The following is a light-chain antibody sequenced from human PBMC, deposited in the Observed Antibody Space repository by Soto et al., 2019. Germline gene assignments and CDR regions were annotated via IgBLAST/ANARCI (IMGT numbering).Light chain of an antibody. J-gene: IGKJ1*01. Sequence: EIVLTQSPATLCLSPGERATLSCRASQSVSSYLAWYQQKPGQAPRLLIYDASNRATGVPARFSGSGSGTDFTLTISSLESEDFAVYYCQQRSNWPGTFGQGTKVDIK. V-gene: IGKV3-11*01. CDR2: DAS. CDR3: QQRSNWPGT. CDR1: QSVSSY.